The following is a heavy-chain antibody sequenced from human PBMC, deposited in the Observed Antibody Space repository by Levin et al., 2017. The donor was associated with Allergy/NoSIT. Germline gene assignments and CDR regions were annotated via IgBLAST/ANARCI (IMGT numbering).Heavy chain of an antibody. CDR3: ARWSGSCNGGNCLTYYYMDV. V-gene: IGHV1-2*06. CDR2: INPNSGGT. J-gene: IGHJ6*03. Sequence: ASVKVSCKASGYTFTDYYIHWVRQAPGQGLEWMGRINPNSGGTKYAQRFRGRVTMTRDTSIGTVYMELSRLRSDDTALYYCARWSGSCNGGNCLTYYYMDVWGKGTTVTVSS. D-gene: IGHD2-15*01. CDR1: GYTFTDYY.